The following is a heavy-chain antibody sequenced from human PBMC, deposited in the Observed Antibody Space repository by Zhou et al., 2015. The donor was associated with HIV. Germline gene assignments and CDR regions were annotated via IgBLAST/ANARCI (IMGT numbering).Heavy chain of an antibody. V-gene: IGHV1-69*06. D-gene: IGHD6-6*01. J-gene: IGHJ4*01. CDR2: IIPIFGTT. CDR1: GGTFSYA. Sequence: QVQLVQSGAEVKKPGSSVKVSCKASGGTFSYAISWVRQAPGQGLEWMGGIIPIFGTTNYAQEFQGRVTITADKSTSTAYMELTSLRSDDTAVYYCARDPVATRSADPYYFDSWARYPGHRLL. CDR3: ARDPVATRSADPYYFDS.